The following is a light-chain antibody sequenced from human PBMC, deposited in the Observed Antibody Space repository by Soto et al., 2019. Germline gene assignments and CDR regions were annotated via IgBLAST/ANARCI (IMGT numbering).Light chain of an antibody. V-gene: IGKV3-15*01. CDR1: QSVSSN. CDR3: QQYHNWPYT. J-gene: IGKJ2*01. Sequence: EIVMTQSPATLSVSPGERATLSCRASQSVSSNLAWFQHKPGQPPRLLIYGAVTRATGFPARFSGSGSGTEFTLTISSLQSEDFAVYYCQQYHNWPYTFGQGTKLEIK. CDR2: GAV.